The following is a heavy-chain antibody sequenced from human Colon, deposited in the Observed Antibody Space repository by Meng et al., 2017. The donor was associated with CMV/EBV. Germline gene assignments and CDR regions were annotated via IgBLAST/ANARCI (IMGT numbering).Heavy chain of an antibody. V-gene: IGHV1-69*10. CDR3: ARDQGRGDNDAFDI. D-gene: IGHD2-21*02. J-gene: IGHJ3*02. Sequence: SVKVSCKASGGTFSSYAISWVRQAPGQGREWMGGIIPILGRANYAQKFQGRVTITADKSTSTAYMELSSLRSEDTAVYYCARDQGRGDNDAFDIWGQGTMVTVSS. CDR2: IIPILGRA. CDR1: GGTFSSYA.